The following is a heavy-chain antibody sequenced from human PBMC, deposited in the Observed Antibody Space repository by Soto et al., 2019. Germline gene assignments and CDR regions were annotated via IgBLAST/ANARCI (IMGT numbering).Heavy chain of an antibody. J-gene: IGHJ4*02. CDR3: ARINGGSPDF. V-gene: IGHV4-4*07. CDR1: GGSMNAHF. D-gene: IGHD2-15*01. Sequence: SETLSLTCTVSGGSMNAHFWSWIRQSAGKGLEWIGHIYISGTTMYNPSLKSRVTMSVDPPKNQLSLKLTSVTAADTAAYYCARINGGSPDFWGQGTLVTVSS. CDR2: IYISGTT.